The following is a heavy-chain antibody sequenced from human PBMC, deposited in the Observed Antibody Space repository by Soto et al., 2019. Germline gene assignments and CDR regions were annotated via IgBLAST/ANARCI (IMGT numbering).Heavy chain of an antibody. CDR1: GGTFSSYT. D-gene: IGHD3-10*02. V-gene: IGHV1-69*04. Sequence: SVKVSCKASGGTFSSYTISWVRQAPGQGLEWMGRIIPILGIANYAQKFQGRVTITADKSTSTAYMELTSLTSEDTAVYYCGRDQSGTGYYVDWFDPWGQGTLVTVSS. CDR2: IIPILGIA. CDR3: GRDQSGTGYYVDWFDP. J-gene: IGHJ5*02.